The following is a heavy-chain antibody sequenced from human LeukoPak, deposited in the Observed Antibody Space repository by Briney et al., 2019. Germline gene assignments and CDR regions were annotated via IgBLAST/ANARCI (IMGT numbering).Heavy chain of an antibody. D-gene: IGHD6-13*01. Sequence: SETLSFTCTVSGGSISSSSYYWGWIRQPPGKGLEWIGSIYYRGSTYYIPSLKSRVTMSVDTSKNQFSLKLNSVTAADTAVYYCARARVTAAVNDAFDIWGQGTMITVSS. CDR2: IYYRGST. CDR3: ARARVTAAVNDAFDI. V-gene: IGHV4-39*07. J-gene: IGHJ3*02. CDR1: GGSISSSSYY.